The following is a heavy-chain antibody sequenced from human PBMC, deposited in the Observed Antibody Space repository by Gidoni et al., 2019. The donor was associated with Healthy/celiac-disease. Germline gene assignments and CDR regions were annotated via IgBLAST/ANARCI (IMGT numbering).Heavy chain of an antibody. CDR2: IIPILGIA. Sequence: QVQLVQSGAEVKKPGSSVTVSCKASGGTFSSYAISWVRQAPGQGLEWMGRIIPILGIANYAQKFQGRVTITADKSTSTAYMELSSLRSEDTAVYYCASEITMVRGVTFDYWGQGTLVTVSS. CDR1: GGTFSSYA. D-gene: IGHD3-10*01. CDR3: ASEITMVRGVTFDY. V-gene: IGHV1-69*04. J-gene: IGHJ4*02.